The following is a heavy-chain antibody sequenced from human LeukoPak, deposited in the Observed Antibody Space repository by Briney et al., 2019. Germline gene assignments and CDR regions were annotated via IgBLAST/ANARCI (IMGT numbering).Heavy chain of an antibody. J-gene: IGHJ6*02. D-gene: IGHD6-13*01. CDR3: AKDSGPWAAAGRYYYYYGMDV. CDR2: ISYDGSNK. Sequence: PGGSLRLSCAASGFTFSSYAMPWVRQAPGKGLEWVAVISYDGSNKYYADSVKGRFTISRDNSKNTLYLQMNSLRAEDTALYYCAKDSGPWAAAGRYYYYYGMDVWGQGTTVTVSS. V-gene: IGHV3-30-3*01. CDR1: GFTFSSYA.